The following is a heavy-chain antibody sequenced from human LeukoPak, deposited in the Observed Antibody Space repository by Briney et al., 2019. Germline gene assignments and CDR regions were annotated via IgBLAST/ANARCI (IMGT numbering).Heavy chain of an antibody. D-gene: IGHD2-8*01. CDR3: AKDGQPSTRSYLCTNGICYQDY. CDR2: IYSVGDT. Sequence: GGSLRLSCAASGFTVSSNYMGWVRQAPGNGLVWVSVIYSVGDTYYTDSVQGRFTISRDNSKNTLYLKMDSLRAQVTTIYHCAKDGQPSTRSYLCTNGICYQDYWGQGTLVTVSS. V-gene: IGHV3-53*01. J-gene: IGHJ4*02. CDR1: GFTVSSNY.